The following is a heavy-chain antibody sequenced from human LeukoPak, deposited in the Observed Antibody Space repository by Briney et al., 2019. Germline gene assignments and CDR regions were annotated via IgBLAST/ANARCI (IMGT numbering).Heavy chain of an antibody. CDR3: ACLTTADAFDI. J-gene: IGHJ3*02. V-gene: IGHV4-4*07. CDR1: GGSISSYY. Sequence: PSETLSLTCTVSGGSISSYYWSWIRQPAGKGLEWIGRIYISGSGSTNYNPSLKSRVTISVDTSKNQFSLKLSSVAAADTAVYYCACLTTADAFDIWGQGTMVTVSS. D-gene: IGHD3-22*01. CDR2: IYISGSGST.